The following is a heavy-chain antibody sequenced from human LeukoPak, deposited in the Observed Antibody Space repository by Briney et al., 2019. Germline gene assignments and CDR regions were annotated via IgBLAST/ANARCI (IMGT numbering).Heavy chain of an antibody. Sequence: GGSLRLSCTPSGFTFCDYGMSWVRQAPGKGREGVGLIRSKTYGGTTEYAASVKGKFTSSRDDSKTIAYLQMNSLKTEDTAVYYCSRNLYYSGSGSYYSDYWGQGTLVTVSS. J-gene: IGHJ4*02. D-gene: IGHD3-10*01. CDR1: GFTFCDYG. CDR3: SRNLYYSGSGSYYSDY. CDR2: IRSKTYGGTT. V-gene: IGHV3-49*04.